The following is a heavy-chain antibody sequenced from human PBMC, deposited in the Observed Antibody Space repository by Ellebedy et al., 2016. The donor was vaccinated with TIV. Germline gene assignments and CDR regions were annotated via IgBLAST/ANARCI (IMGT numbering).Heavy chain of an antibody. CDR2: ISAGGDTT. CDR3: AKARHCRSSTCYTLDS. CDR1: GFTFSRHG. V-gene: IGHV3-23*01. J-gene: IGHJ4*02. Sequence: PGGSLRLSCAASGFTFSRHGMSWVRQAPAKGLEWISGISAGGDTTDYADSEKGRVTISRDNSKNRLYLEMNSLRAEDTAIYFCAKARHCRSSTCYTLDSWGQGTLVTVSS. D-gene: IGHD2-2*01.